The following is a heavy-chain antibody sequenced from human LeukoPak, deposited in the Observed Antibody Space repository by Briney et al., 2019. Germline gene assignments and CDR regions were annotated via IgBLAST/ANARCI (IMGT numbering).Heavy chain of an antibody. CDR2: IYYSGST. J-gene: IGHJ4*02. Sequence: TSETLSLTCTVSGGSISSYYWSWIRQPPGKGLEWIGYIYYSGSTNYNPSLKSRVTISVDTSKNQFSLKLSSVTAADTAVYYCARSGGSGFQLDSWGQGTLVTVSS. CDR1: GGSISSYY. D-gene: IGHD1-26*01. V-gene: IGHV4-59*01. CDR3: ARSGGSGFQLDS.